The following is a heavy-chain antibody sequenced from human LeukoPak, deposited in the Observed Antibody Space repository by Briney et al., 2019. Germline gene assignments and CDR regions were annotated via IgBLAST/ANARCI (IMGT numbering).Heavy chain of an antibody. CDR2: IYYSGST. CDR1: GGSISSYY. V-gene: IGHV4-59*01. CDR3: ARAGLFYGDHAEGSFDY. Sequence: PETLSLTCTVSGGSISSYYWSWIRQPPGKGLEWIGYIYYSGSTNYNPSLKSRVTISVDTSKNQFSLKLSSVTAADTAVYYCARAGLFYGDHAEGSFDYWGQGTLVTVSS. D-gene: IGHD4-17*01. J-gene: IGHJ4*02.